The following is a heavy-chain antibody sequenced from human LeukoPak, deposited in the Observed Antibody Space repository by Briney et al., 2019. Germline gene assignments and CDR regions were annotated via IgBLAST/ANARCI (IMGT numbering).Heavy chain of an antibody. CDR2: IYSGGST. Sequence: PGGSLRLSCAASGFTVSSNYMSWARQAPGKGLEWVSVIYSGGSTYYADPVKGRFTISRDNSKNTLYLQLNSVRAEDTAVYFCARDIAHCSGDICYNIRFDSRGQGTRVTVSS. J-gene: IGHJ5*01. CDR1: GFTVSSNY. CDR3: ARDIAHCSGDICYNIRFDS. D-gene: IGHD2-15*01. V-gene: IGHV3-66*01.